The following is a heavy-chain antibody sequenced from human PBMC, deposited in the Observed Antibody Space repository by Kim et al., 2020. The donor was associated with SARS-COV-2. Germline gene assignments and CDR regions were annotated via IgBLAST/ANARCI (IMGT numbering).Heavy chain of an antibody. CDR3: ARRRPRGMDV. CDR2: IYYSGST. J-gene: IGHJ6*02. V-gene: IGHV4-39*01. CDR1: GGSISSSSYY. D-gene: IGHD6-25*01. Sequence: SETLSLTCTVSGGSISSSSYYWGWIRQPPGKGLEWIGSIYYSGSTYYNPSLKSRVTISVDTSKNQFSLKLSSVTAADTAVYYCARRRPRGMDVWGQGTTVTVSS.